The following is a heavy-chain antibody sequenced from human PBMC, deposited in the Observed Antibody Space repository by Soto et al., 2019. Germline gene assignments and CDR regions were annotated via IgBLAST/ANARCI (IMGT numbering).Heavy chain of an antibody. CDR1: GGSFSGYY. J-gene: IGHJ3*02. V-gene: IGHV4-34*01. CDR3: ARKSIADRRGQAGAFDI. CDR2: INHSGST. D-gene: IGHD6-6*01. Sequence: QVQLQQWGAGLLKPSETLSLTCAVYGGSFSGYYWSWIRQPPGKGLEWIGEINHSGSTNYNPSLKSRVTISVDTAKNKFSLKVSAVTAADTAVYYCARKSIADRRGQAGAFDIWGQGTMVTVSS.